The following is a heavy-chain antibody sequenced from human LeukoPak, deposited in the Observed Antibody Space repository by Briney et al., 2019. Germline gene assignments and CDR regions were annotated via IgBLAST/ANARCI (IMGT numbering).Heavy chain of an antibody. V-gene: IGHV4-59*01. CDR2: IYYSGST. CDR1: GVSISGYY. J-gene: IGHJ4*02. Sequence: SETLSLTCTVSGVSISGYYWSWIRQPPGKGLEWIGYIYYSGSTNYNPSLKSRVTISVDTSKNQFSLKLSSVTAADTAVYYCARGREWEPKVFDYWGQGTLVTVSS. CDR3: ARGREWEPKVFDY. D-gene: IGHD1-26*01.